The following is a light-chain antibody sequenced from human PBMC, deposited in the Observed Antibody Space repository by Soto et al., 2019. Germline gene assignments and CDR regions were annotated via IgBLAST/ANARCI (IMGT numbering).Light chain of an antibody. V-gene: IGLV1-44*01. Sequence: QSVLTQPXXASGTPGQRVXXSCXXSXXXIGSNTVNWYQQLPGTAPKLLIYSNNQRPSGVPDRFSXSKSGTSASLAISGLQSEDEADYYCAAWDDSLNGPVFGGGTQLTVL. J-gene: IGLJ2*01. CDR3: AAWDDSLNGPV. CDR2: SNN. CDR1: XXXIGSNT.